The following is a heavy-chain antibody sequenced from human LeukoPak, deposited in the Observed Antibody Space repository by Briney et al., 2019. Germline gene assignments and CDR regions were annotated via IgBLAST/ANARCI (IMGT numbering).Heavy chain of an antibody. D-gene: IGHD2-15*01. CDR3: AKEIGIGYCSGGSCYA. CDR1: GFTFTNYA. CDR2: IGGSGGST. J-gene: IGHJ3*01. V-gene: IGHV3-23*01. Sequence: GGSLRLSCAASGFTFTNYAMSWVRQASGKGLEWVSTIGGSGGSTYYADSVKGRFTVSRDNSKNTLYLQMNSLRAEDTAVYYCAKEIGIGYCSGGSCYAWGQGTMVTVSS.